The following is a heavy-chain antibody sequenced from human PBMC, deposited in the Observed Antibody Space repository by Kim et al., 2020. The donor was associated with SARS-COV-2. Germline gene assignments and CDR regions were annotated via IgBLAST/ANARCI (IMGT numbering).Heavy chain of an antibody. CDR1: GFTFSAYD. CDR3: VRDRMGGAFDM. CDR2: ITKSSTTI. J-gene: IGHJ3*02. Sequence: GGSLRLSCATSGFTFSAYDMNWVRQAPGKGLEWLSFITKSSTTIYYADSVEGRFTISRDNAKNSLFLQMNSLRDEDTALYSFVRDRMGGAFDMWGQGTMV. D-gene: IGHD3-16*01. V-gene: IGHV3-48*02.